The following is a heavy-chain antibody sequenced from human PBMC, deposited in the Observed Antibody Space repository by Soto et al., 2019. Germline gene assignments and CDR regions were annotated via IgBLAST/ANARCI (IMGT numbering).Heavy chain of an antibody. CDR2: IIPIFGTA. V-gene: IGHV1-69*06. J-gene: IGHJ5*02. CDR3: ATVPSAMDSGYEKNRFDP. D-gene: IGHD5-12*01. Sequence: QVQLVQSGAEVKKPGSSVKVSCKASGGTFSSYAISWVRQAPGQGLEWMGGIIPIFGTANYAQKFQGRVTITANKSTSTAYMELSSLRSEDTVVYYSATVPSAMDSGYEKNRFDPWGQGTLVTVYS. CDR1: GGTFSSYA.